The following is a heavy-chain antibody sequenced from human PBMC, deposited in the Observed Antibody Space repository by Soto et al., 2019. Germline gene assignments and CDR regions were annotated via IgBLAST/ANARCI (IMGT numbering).Heavy chain of an antibody. CDR2: VSVSGGTT. J-gene: IGHJ4*02. CDR3: AKGITIFGVAPPLASSDY. CDR1: GFTFSSYA. Sequence: PGGSLRLSCAASGFTFSSYAMGWVRQAPGKGLEWVSTVSVSGGTTYYADSVKGRFTISRDNPKNTLYLQMNSLRVEDTAAYYCAKGITIFGVAPPLASSDYWGQGTLVTVSS. V-gene: IGHV3-23*01. D-gene: IGHD3-3*01.